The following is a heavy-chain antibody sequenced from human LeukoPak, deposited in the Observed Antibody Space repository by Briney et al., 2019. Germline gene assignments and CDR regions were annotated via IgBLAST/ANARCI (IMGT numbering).Heavy chain of an antibody. CDR2: IIPIFGTA. CDR3: ARVDSSGYPTFDY. D-gene: IGHD3-22*01. CDR1: GYTFTSYY. V-gene: IGHV1-69*05. J-gene: IGHJ4*02. Sequence: SVKVSCKASGYTFTSYYMHWVRQAPGQGLEWMGGIIPIFGTANYAQKFQGRVTITTDESTSTAYMELSSLRSEDTAVYYCARVDSSGYPTFDYWGQGTLVTVSS.